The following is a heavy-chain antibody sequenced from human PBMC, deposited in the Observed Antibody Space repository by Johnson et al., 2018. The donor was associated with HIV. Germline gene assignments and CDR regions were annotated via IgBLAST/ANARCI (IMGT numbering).Heavy chain of an antibody. V-gene: IGHV3-33*01. CDR2: TWFDGTNQ. J-gene: IGHJ3*02. CDR3: ARVAFGSSYLDVFDI. Sequence: QVQLVESGGGVVQPGTSLRLSCVPSGFTFSSYGMHWVRQAPGKGLEWVATTWFDGTNQYYADSVKGRSTISRDNFKKTVHLQMNSLRAEDTAVYYCARVAFGSSYLDVFDIWSQGTMVTVSS. D-gene: IGHD3-16*01. CDR1: GFTFSSYG.